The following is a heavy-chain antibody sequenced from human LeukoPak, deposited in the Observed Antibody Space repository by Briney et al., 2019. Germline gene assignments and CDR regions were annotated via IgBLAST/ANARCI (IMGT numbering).Heavy chain of an antibody. J-gene: IGHJ5*02. D-gene: IGHD6-19*01. V-gene: IGHV4-38-2*02. Sequence: SETLSLTCTVSGYSISSGYYWGWIRQPPGKGLEWIGRISSSGRTDYNPSLKSRVTISVDTTKNHLSMKLGSVTAADTAVYYCAKGAGPPWFDPWGQGTLVTVSS. CDR2: ISSSGRT. CDR3: AKGAGPPWFDP. CDR1: GYSISSGYY.